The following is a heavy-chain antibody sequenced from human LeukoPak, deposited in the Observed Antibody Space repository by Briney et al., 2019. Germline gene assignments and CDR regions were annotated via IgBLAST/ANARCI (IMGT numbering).Heavy chain of an antibody. CDR2: IRSSGADI. CDR1: GFIFRDYT. J-gene: IGHJ4*02. Sequence: GGSPRLSCAASGFIFRDYTMTWVRQAPGKGLEWVSHIRSSGADIRYADSVKGRFTISRDDAKNSLFLQMNSLRAEDTAVYYCARDKDWAFDYWGQGTLVTVSS. D-gene: IGHD3/OR15-3a*01. CDR3: ARDKDWAFDY. V-gene: IGHV3-21*05.